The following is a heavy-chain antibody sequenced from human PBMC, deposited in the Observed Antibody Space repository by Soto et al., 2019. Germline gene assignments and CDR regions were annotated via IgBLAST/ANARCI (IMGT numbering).Heavy chain of an antibody. CDR2: ISASNGNR. J-gene: IGHJ4*02. V-gene: IGHV1-18*04. Sequence: QVQLVQSGAEVKKPGASVKVSCKASGYDFSSYGISWVRQAPGQGLEWMGWISASNGNRDYAQQFQGRVTMTSDTSRTTAYMELRSLXXXDTAVYYCVRDPQRNDYWGQGTL. CDR1: GYDFSSYG. CDR3: VRDPQRNDY. D-gene: IGHD2-2*01.